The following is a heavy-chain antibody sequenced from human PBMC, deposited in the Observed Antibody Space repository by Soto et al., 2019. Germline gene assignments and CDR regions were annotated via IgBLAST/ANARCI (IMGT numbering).Heavy chain of an antibody. Sequence: PGGSLRLSCAASGFTFSSYGMHWVRQAPGKGLEWVAGLWSDGIKTSYTDSVKGRFTISRDTSKNMLYRQMNSLGAEDTAVYYFARDLNYWSLLIDHWGQGTLVTVSS. CDR3: ARDLNYWSLLIDH. J-gene: IGHJ4*02. CDR2: LWSDGIKT. D-gene: IGHD2-8*02. V-gene: IGHV3-33*08. CDR1: GFTFSSYG.